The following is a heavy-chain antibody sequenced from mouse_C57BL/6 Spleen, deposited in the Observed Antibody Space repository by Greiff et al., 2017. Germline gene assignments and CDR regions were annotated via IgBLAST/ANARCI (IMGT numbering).Heavy chain of an antibody. J-gene: IGHJ4*01. Sequence: EVQGVESGGDLVKPGGSLKLSCAASGFTFSSYGMSWVRQTPDKRLEWVATISSGGSYTYYPDSVKGRFTISRDNAKNTLYLQMSSLKSEDTAVYYCARRGDYDYAMDYWGQGTSVTVSS. D-gene: IGHD2-4*01. V-gene: IGHV5-6*01. CDR1: GFTFSSYG. CDR3: ARRGDYDYAMDY. CDR2: ISSGGSYT.